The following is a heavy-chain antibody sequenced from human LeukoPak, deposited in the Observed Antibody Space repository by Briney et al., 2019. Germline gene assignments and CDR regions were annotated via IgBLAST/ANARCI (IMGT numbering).Heavy chain of an antibody. V-gene: IGHV4-39*01. D-gene: IGHD3-10*01. CDR1: GGSISSSSYY. Sequence: SETLSPTCTVSGGSISSSSYYWGWIRQPPGKGLEWIGSIYYSGSTYYNPSLKSRVTISVDTSKNQFSLKLSSVTAADTAVYYSARVELWFGELLKGGYNWFDPWGQGTLVTVSS. CDR2: IYYSGST. J-gene: IGHJ5*02. CDR3: ARVELWFGELLKGGYNWFDP.